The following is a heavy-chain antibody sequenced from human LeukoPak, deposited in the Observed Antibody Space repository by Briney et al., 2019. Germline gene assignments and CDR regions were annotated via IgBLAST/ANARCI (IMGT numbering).Heavy chain of an antibody. V-gene: IGHV3-7*04. D-gene: IGHD2-21*01. CDR3: ARDIYGGHDY. Sequence: PGGSLRLSCAASGFTFSNYWMSWVRQAPGKGLEWVANINQDGGEKSYVDSVEGRFTISRDNAKKSLYLHVDSLRAEDTAVYYCARDIYGGHDYWDQGTLVTVTS. CDR1: GFTFSNYW. J-gene: IGHJ4*02. CDR2: INQDGGEK.